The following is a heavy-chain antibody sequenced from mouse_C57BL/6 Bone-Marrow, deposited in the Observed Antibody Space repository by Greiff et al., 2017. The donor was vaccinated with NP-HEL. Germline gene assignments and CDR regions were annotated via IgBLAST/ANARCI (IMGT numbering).Heavy chain of an antibody. J-gene: IGHJ2*01. Sequence: QVQLQQSGAELARPGASVKLSCKASGYTFTSYGISWVKQRTGQGLEWIGEIYPRSGNTYYNEKFKGKATLTADKSSSTAYMELRSLTSEDSAVYFCAERRVIYYGNYFDYWGQGTTLTVSS. V-gene: IGHV1-81*01. CDR3: AERRVIYYGNYFDY. CDR1: GYTFTSYG. D-gene: IGHD2-1*01. CDR2: IYPRSGNT.